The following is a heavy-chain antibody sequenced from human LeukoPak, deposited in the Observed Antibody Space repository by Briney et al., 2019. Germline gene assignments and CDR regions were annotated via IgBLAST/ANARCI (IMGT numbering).Heavy chain of an antibody. CDR2: ISGSGGST. CDR1: GFTFSSYA. J-gene: IGHJ6*02. V-gene: IGHV3-23*01. CDR3: AKAEFAIFGVGTYYYYGMDV. D-gene: IGHD3-3*01. Sequence: PGGSLRLSCAASGFTFSSYAMSWVRQAPGKGLEWVSAISGSGGSTYYAASVKGRFTISRDNSKNTLYLQMNSLRAEDTAVYYCAKAEFAIFGVGTYYYYGMDVWGQGTTVTVSS.